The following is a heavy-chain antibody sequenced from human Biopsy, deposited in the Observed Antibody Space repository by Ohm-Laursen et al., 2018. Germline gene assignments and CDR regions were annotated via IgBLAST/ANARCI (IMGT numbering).Heavy chain of an antibody. CDR3: ARNTGWYGDLYYFDY. V-gene: IGHV1-46*01. CDR2: INPSGSTT. D-gene: IGHD6-19*01. Sequence: ASVKVSCKASGYSFTSYYMQWVRQAPGQGLEGMGMINPSGSTTSYPQIFQGRVTMTRDTSKSTVYMELSSLRSADTAVYFCARNTGWYGDLYYFDYWGQGTLVTVSS. CDR1: GYSFTSYY. J-gene: IGHJ4*02.